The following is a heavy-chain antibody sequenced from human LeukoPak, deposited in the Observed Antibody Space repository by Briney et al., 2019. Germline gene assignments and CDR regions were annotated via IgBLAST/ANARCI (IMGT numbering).Heavy chain of an antibody. J-gene: IGHJ6*03. CDR1: EFSFNTYS. Sequence: PGGSLRLSCAASEFSFNTYSVNWLRQAPGKGLEWVSYISSSGSTIYYADSVKGRFTISRDNAKNSLYLQMNSLRAEDTAVYYCARDFLATPYYYYYYYMDVWGKGTTVTVSS. D-gene: IGHD5-12*01. CDR2: ISSSGSTI. V-gene: IGHV3-48*04. CDR3: ARDFLATPYYYYYYYMDV.